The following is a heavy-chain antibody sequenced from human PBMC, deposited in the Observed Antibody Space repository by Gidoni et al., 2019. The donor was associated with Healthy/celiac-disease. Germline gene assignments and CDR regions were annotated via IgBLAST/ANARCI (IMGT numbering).Heavy chain of an antibody. CDR2: INHSGST. Sequence: QVQLQQWGAGRLKPSEALSLTCAVYVGSFSGCYCSWIREPPGQGLEWIGEINHSGSTNYNPSLKSRVTISGDTSKTQFSLKLSPVMAVDTAVYDCARVWGYCTNGVCTRKGVFDYWGQGTLVTVSS. D-gene: IGHD2-8*01. CDR1: VGSFSGCY. V-gene: IGHV4-34*01. CDR3: ARVWGYCTNGVCTRKGVFDY. J-gene: IGHJ4*02.